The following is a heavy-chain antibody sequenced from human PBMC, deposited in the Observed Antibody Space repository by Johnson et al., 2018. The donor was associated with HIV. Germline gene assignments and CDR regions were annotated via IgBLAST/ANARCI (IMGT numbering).Heavy chain of an antibody. CDR3: ARVRQWLVEEAFDI. J-gene: IGHJ3*02. D-gene: IGHD6-19*01. CDR2: ISYDGSNK. V-gene: IGHV3-30*14. CDR1: GFAFSSYA. Sequence: QVQLVESGGGVVQPGRSLRLSCAASGFAFSSYAMHWVRQAPGKGREWVAVISYDGSNKYYADSVKGRFTISRDNSKNTLYHQMNSLRAEDTAVYYCARVRQWLVEEAFDIWGQGTMVTVSS.